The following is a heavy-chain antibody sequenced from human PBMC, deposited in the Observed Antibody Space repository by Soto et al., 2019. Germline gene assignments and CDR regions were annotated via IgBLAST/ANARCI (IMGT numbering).Heavy chain of an antibody. CDR3: ARGWRGALDF. V-gene: IGHV3-7*01. CDR2: VKQDGSEK. Sequence: EVQLAESGGGLVQPGESLRLSCAASGFTSNSYWMHWVRQAPGKGLEWVANVKQDGSEKNYVDSVKGRFTVARDNAKNSLYLQMNSLRAEDTAVYYCARGWRGALDFWGQGTVVTVSS. CDR1: GFTSNSYW. J-gene: IGHJ3*01. D-gene: IGHD3-3*01.